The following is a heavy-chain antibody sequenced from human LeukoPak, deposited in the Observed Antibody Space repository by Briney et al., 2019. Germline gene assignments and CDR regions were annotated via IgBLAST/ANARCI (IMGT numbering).Heavy chain of an antibody. V-gene: IGHV1-69*06. J-gene: IGHJ6*03. CDR1: GGTLNSYV. CDR3: ARGLSKKMVRGVIIRTHYYYYMDA. D-gene: IGHD3-10*01. Sequence: SVKVSCKASGGTLNSYVISWVRQAPGQGLEWMGGIIPISGTTNYAQKFQGRVTITADKSTSTAYMELSSLRSEDTAVYYCARGLSKKMVRGVIIRTHYYYYMDAWGKGTTVTVSS. CDR2: IIPISGTT.